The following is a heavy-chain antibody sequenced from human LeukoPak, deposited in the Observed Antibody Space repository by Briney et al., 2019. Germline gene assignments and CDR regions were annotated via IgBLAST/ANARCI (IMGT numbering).Heavy chain of an antibody. D-gene: IGHD3-10*01. Sequence: GGSLRLSCAASGLTFSTYVMNWVRQAPERGLEWVSAIGGTDGTTFYADFVKGRFTISRDNSKNTLYLQMNSLRAEDTAVYYCTKRIDGGGSYYIDYWGPGTLVTVSS. CDR1: GLTFSTYV. J-gene: IGHJ4*02. CDR3: TKRIDGGGSYYIDY. V-gene: IGHV3-23*01. CDR2: IGGTDGTT.